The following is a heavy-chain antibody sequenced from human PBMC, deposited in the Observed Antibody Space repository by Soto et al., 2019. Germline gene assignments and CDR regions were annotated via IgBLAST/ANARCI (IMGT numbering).Heavy chain of an antibody. V-gene: IGHV1-69*13. Sequence: ASVKVSCKASGVTFSSETLGWVRQAPGQGLEWVGGIIPLFGTASYAQKFQGRVTITADESTSTVYMELSSLRSDDTAVYFCATELGENPASPFDAWGQGTLVTVSS. J-gene: IGHJ4*02. CDR1: GVTFSSET. CDR2: IIPLFGTA. D-gene: IGHD3-10*01. CDR3: ATELGENPASPFDA.